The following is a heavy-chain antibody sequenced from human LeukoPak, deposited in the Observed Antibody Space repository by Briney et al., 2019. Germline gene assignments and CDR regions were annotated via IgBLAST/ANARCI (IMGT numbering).Heavy chain of an antibody. Sequence: PGGSLRLSCVASGFRFNVQTMSWIRQAPGKGLDWVASMKEDGSEIRYVDSVKGRFTISRDNSKKSLYLQMNSLRADDTDVYRCVKGGATRGRFENWGQGNLVTVSS. J-gene: IGHJ4*02. D-gene: IGHD1-26*01. CDR3: VKGGATRGRFEN. CDR2: MKEDGSEI. V-gene: IGHV3-7*01. CDR1: GFRFNVQT.